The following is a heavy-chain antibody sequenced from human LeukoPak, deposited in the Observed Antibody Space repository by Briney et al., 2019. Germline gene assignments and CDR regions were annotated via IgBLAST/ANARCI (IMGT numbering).Heavy chain of an antibody. CDR3: ANSYDILTGYFIPHDY. CDR1: GFTFSTYG. J-gene: IGHJ4*02. Sequence: GGSLRLSCAASGFTFSTYGMNWVRQAPGKGLEWVSSISSSSSYIYYADSVKGRFTISRDNAKNSLYLQMNSLRAEDTAVYYCANSYDILTGYFIPHDYWGQGTLVTVSS. CDR2: ISSSSSYI. D-gene: IGHD3-9*01. V-gene: IGHV3-21*01.